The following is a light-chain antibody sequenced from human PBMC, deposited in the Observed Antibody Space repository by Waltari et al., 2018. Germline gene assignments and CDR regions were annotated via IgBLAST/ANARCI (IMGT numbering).Light chain of an antibody. CDR1: SSNIGSNY. CDR3: SVWDSSLSDVL. V-gene: IGLV1-47*02. Sequence: QSVLTQPPSASGAPGQSVTISCSGSSSNIGSNYVYWYQQLSGEAPKLLIYNNNQRPSGVPDRFSGPKSGTSASLAIGGLQSKDEADYYCSVWDSSLSDVLSGGGTRLTVL. CDR2: NNN. J-gene: IGLJ7*01.